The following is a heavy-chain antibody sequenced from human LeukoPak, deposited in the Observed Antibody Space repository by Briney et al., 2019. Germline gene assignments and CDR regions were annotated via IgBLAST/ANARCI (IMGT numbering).Heavy chain of an antibody. V-gene: IGHV3-23*01. CDR1: GFTFSSYA. D-gene: IGHD2-2*01. Sequence: GGSLRLSCAASGFTFSSYAMSWVRQAPGKGLEWVSAISGSGGSTYYADSVKGRFTISRDNSKNTLYLQMNSLRAEDTAVYYCARDLVPAASFYYYYGMDVWGQGTTVTVSS. CDR2: ISGSGGST. CDR3: ARDLVPAASFYYYYGMDV. J-gene: IGHJ6*02.